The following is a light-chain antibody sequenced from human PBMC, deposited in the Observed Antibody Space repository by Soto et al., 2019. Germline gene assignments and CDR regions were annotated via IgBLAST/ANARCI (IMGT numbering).Light chain of an antibody. J-gene: IGKJ5*01. CDR2: GAS. CDR3: QQYTGPPTT. Sequence: EAVLTQSPATLSVFPGERATLSCRASQSVSSNLAWYQQKPGQAPRLLIFGASTRATGIPARFSGSGSGTDFTLTITRLEPEDSAVYFCQQYTGPPTTFGQGTRLEI. V-gene: IGKV3-15*01. CDR1: QSVSSN.